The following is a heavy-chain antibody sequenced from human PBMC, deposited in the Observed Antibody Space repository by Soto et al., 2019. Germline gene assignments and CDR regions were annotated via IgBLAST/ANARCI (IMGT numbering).Heavy chain of an antibody. Sequence: GGSLRLSCAASGFTFSSYSMNWVRQAPGKGLEWVSYISSSGSTIYYADSVKGRFTISRDNAKNSLYLQMNSLRDEDTAVYYCARDLRMVYAIDSDYWGQGTLVTVSS. CDR3: ARDLRMVYAIDSDY. CDR1: GFTFSSYS. CDR2: ISSSGSTI. D-gene: IGHD2-8*01. J-gene: IGHJ4*02. V-gene: IGHV3-48*02.